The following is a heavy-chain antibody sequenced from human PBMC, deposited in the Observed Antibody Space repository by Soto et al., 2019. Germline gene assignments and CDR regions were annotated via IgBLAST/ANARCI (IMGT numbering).Heavy chain of an antibody. CDR1: GGSISSYY. D-gene: IGHD6-19*01. CDR2: IYYSGST. Sequence: SETLSLTCTVSGGSISSYYWSWIRQPPGKGLEWIGYIYYSGSTNYNPSLKSRVTISVDTSKNQFSLKLSSVTAADTAVYYCARENGIAVAGSFGGLDIWGQGTMVTVSS. CDR3: ARENGIAVAGSFGGLDI. J-gene: IGHJ3*02. V-gene: IGHV4-59*01.